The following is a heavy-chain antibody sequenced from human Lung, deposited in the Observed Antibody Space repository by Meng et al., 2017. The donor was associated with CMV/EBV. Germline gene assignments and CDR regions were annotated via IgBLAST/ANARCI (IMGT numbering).Heavy chain of an antibody. CDR1: GGSISSSSYY. CDR2: IYYSGST. V-gene: IGHV4-39*07. D-gene: IGHD6-13*01. Sequence: LXCTVSGGSISSSSYYWGWIRQPPGKGLEWIGSIYYSGSTYYNPSLKSRVTISVDTSKNQFSLKLSSVTAADTAVYYCARDQVRAAAGIWEPDHAFDIXGHGXMVTVSS. J-gene: IGHJ3*02. CDR3: ARDQVRAAAGIWEPDHAFDI.